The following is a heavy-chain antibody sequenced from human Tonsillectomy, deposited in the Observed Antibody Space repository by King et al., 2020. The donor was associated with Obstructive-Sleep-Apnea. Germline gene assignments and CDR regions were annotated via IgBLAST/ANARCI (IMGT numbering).Heavy chain of an antibody. CDR3: ARGHSSSWYDNWFDP. D-gene: IGHD6-13*01. Sequence: QLQESGPGLVKPSETLSLTCTVSGYSISSGYYWGWIRQPPGKVLEWIGSIYHSGSTYYNPSLKSRVTISVDTSKNQFSLKLSSVTAADTAVYYCARGHSSSWYDNWFDPWGQGTLVTVSS. CDR1: GYSISSGYY. CDR2: IYHSGST. J-gene: IGHJ5*02. V-gene: IGHV4-38-2*02.